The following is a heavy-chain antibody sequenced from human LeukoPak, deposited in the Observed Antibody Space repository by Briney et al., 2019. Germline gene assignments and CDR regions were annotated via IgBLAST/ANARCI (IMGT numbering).Heavy chain of an antibody. D-gene: IGHD6-19*01. CDR2: IYYSGST. Sequence: NPSETLSLTCTVSGGSISSSSYYWGWIRQPPGTGLEWIGSIYYSGSTYYNPSLKSRVTISVDTSKNQFSLKLSSVTAADTAVYYCARQSGVYSSGWYSGYYYGMDVWGQGTTVTVSS. CDR1: GGSISSSSYY. CDR3: ARQSGVYSSGWYSGYYYGMDV. J-gene: IGHJ6*02. V-gene: IGHV4-39*01.